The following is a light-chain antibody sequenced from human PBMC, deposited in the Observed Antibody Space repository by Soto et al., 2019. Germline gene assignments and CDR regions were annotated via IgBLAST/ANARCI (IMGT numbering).Light chain of an antibody. V-gene: IGKV1-5*03. Sequence: DIEMTQSPSTLSASVGERATITCRASQSIISRLAWYQQKPGQAPKLLIYNASSIASGIPAMFSGSGSGTEFTLTISSLQSDDFAIYYCQQYNSYSWTFGQGTKVDI. J-gene: IGKJ1*01. CDR2: NAS. CDR3: QQYNSYSWT. CDR1: QSIISR.